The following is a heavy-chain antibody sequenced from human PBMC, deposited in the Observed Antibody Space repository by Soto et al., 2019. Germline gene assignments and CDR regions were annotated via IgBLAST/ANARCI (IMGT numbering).Heavy chain of an antibody. CDR1: GGSISSGGYY. V-gene: IGHV4-31*03. Sequence: QVQLQESGPGLVKPSQTLSLTCTVSGGSISSGGYYWYWIRQHPGKGLEWIGYIYYSGTTYYNPSLKSRVTISVDTSKIQFSLKLSSVTAADPAVYYCAASCVACGGFNYYGMDVWGQGTTVTVSS. D-gene: IGHD2-21*01. J-gene: IGHJ6*02. CDR2: IYYSGTT. CDR3: AASCVACGGFNYYGMDV.